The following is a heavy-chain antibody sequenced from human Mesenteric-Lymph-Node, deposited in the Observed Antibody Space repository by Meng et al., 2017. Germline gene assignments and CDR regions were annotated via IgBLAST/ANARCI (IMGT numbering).Heavy chain of an antibody. CDR2: ISYDGSNK. D-gene: IGHD4-17*01. CDR1: GFTFSSYA. Sequence: GESLKISCAASGFTFSSYAMHWVRQAPGKGLEWVAVISYDGSNKYYADSVKGRFTISRDNSKNTLYLQMNSLRAEDTAVYYCAKDQWLTTVTQGIDYWGQGTLVTVSS. V-gene: IGHV3-30*04. CDR3: AKDQWLTTVTQGIDY. J-gene: IGHJ4*02.